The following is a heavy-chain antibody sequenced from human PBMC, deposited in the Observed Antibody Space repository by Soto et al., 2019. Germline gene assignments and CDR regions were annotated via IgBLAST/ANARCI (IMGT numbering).Heavy chain of an antibody. CDR3: AREGHYYGSGSYHPPFEMDY. V-gene: IGHV3-33*01. Sequence: QVQLVESGGGVVQPGRSLRLSCAASGFTFSSYGMHWVRQAPGKGLEWVAVIWYDGSNKYYADSVKGRFTISRDNSKNPLYLQMNSLRAEDTAGYYCAREGHYYGSGSYHPPFEMDYWGQGTLVTVSS. J-gene: IGHJ4*02. CDR1: GFTFSSYG. D-gene: IGHD3-10*01. CDR2: IWYDGSNK.